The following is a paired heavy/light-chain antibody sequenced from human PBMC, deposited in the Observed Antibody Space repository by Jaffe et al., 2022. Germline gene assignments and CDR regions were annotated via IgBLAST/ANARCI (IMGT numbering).Heavy chain of an antibody. CDR1: GYSFTSYW. J-gene: IGHJ3*02. CDR3: VRHSDQAYYYGSGSYYKTGDDAFDI. CDR2: IYPGDSDT. D-gene: IGHD3-10*01. V-gene: IGHV5-51*01. Sequence: EVQLVQSGAEVKKPGESLKISCKGSGYSFTSYWIGWVRQMPGKGLEWMGIIYPGDSDTRYSPSFQGQVTISADKSISTAYLQWSSLKASDTAMYYCVRHSDQAYYYGSGSYYKTGDDAFDIWGQGTMVTVSS.
Light chain of an antibody. J-gene: IGLJ1*01. CDR3: GTWDSSLSAGNV. V-gene: IGLV1-51*01. Sequence: QSVLTQPPSVSAAPGQKVTISCSGSSSNIGNNYVSWYQQLPGTAPKLLIYDNNKRPSGIPDRFSGSKSGTSATLGITGLQTGDEADYYCGTWDSSLSAGNVFGTGTKVTVL. CDR1: SSNIGNNY. CDR2: DNN.